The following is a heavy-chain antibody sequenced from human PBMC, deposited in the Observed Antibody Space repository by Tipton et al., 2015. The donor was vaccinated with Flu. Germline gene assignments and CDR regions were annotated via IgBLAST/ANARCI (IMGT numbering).Heavy chain of an antibody. J-gene: IGHJ6*02. V-gene: IGHV3-74*01. D-gene: IGHD3/OR15-3a*01. CDR1: GFTFSSYW. CDR2: INSDESST. CDR3: AKGLDDGSGYYYYYGMDV. Sequence: SLRLSCAASGFTFSSYWMQWVRQAPGKGLVWVSRINSDESSTSYADSVKGRFTISRDNSKNTLYLQMNSLRAEDTAVYYCAKGLDDGSGYYYYYGMDVWGQGTTVTVSS.